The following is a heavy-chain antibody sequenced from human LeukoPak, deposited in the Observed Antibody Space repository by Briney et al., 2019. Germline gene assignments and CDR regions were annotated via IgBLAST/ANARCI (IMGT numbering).Heavy chain of an antibody. Sequence: GGSLRLSCAASGFTFSNYGMSWVRQAPGKGLEWVSAISGSGGSTYYADTVKGRFTISRDNSKNTLYLQMNSLRAEDTAVYYCAKSHHVTAIDYWGQGTLVTASS. V-gene: IGHV3-23*01. CDR3: AKSHHVTAIDY. CDR2: ISGSGGST. CDR1: GFTFSNYG. J-gene: IGHJ4*02. D-gene: IGHD2-21*02.